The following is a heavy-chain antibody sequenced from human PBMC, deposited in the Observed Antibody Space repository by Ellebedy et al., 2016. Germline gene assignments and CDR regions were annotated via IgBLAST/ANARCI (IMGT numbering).Heavy chain of an antibody. D-gene: IGHD2-15*01. CDR2: IYPGDSDT. CDR3: ASSGYCSGGSCYEEGLDY. Sequence: GESLKISXKGSGYSFTSYWIGWVRQMPGKGLEWMGIIYPGDSDTRYSPSFQGHVTISADKSISTAYLQWSSLKASDTAMYYCASSGYCSGGSCYEEGLDYWGQGTLVTVSS. V-gene: IGHV5-51*01. J-gene: IGHJ4*02. CDR1: GYSFTSYW.